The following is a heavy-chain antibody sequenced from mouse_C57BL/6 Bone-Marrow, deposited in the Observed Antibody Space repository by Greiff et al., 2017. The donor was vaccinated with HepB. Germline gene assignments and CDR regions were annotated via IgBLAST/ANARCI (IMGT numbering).Heavy chain of an antibody. CDR2: IDPSDRYT. CDR1: GYTFTSYW. Sequence: QVQLQQPGAELVKPGASVKLSCKASGYTFTSYWMQWVKQRPGQGLEWIGEIDPSDRYTNYNQKFKGKATLTVDTSSSTAYMQLSSLTSEDSAVYYWAREHYYYVSIYVAWFAYWGQGTLVTVSA. J-gene: IGHJ3*01. CDR3: AREHYYYVSIYVAWFAY. V-gene: IGHV1-50*01. D-gene: IGHD1-1*01.